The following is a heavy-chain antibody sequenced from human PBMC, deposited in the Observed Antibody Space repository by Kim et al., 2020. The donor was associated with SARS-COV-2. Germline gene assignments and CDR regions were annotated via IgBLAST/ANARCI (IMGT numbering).Heavy chain of an antibody. Sequence: GSTNYNPSLKSRVTISVDTSKNQFSLKLSSVTAADTAVYYCARDVLPGYWGQGTLVTVSS. D-gene: IGHD3-10*02. V-gene: IGHV4-59*01. CDR3: ARDVLPGY. CDR2: GST. J-gene: IGHJ4*02.